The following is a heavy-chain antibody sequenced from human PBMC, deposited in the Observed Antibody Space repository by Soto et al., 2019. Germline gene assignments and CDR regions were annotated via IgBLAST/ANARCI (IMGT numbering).Heavy chain of an antibody. D-gene: IGHD2-15*01. CDR3: ARDLVVAAIKYYYYGMDV. CDR1: GYTFTSHA. Sequence: GASVKVSCKASGYTFTSHAMHWVRQAPGQRLEWMGWISAFNGNTNYSQKFQGRVTITTDTSTSIAYMELRSLRSDDTAVYYCARDLVVAAIKYYYYGMDVWGQGTTVTVSS. J-gene: IGHJ6*02. CDR2: ISAFNGNT. V-gene: IGHV1-3*01.